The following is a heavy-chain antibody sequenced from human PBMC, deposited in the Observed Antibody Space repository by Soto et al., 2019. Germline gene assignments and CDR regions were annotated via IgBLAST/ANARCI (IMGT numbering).Heavy chain of an antibody. CDR3: ARDLAKGGGSAGFDY. Sequence: QVQLVQSGAEVKKPGASVNVSCKASGYTFTVYYMHWVRQAPGQGLEWMGWINPKSGGTRYPQKFQGRVTMTWDTSISTAYMALTRLRADDTAVYYCARDLAKGGGSAGFDYWGQGTLFTVSS. V-gene: IGHV1-2*02. J-gene: IGHJ4*02. CDR2: INPKSGGT. D-gene: IGHD1-26*01. CDR1: GYTFTVYY.